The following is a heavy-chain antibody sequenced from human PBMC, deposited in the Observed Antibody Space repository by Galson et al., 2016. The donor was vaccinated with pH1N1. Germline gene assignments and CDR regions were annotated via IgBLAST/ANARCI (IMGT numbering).Heavy chain of an antibody. CDR1: GDSISSGSYY. Sequence: TLSLTCTVSGDSISSGSYYWSWIRQPAGKGLECLGYIYTNGRSKYNPSLESRVTISIDTSKNQFSLKLSSVTAADTAMYYCARDDTGYDRLNAFDIWGHGTLVTVSS. CDR3: ARDDTGYDRLNAFDI. J-gene: IGHJ3*02. CDR2: IYTNGRS. V-gene: IGHV4-61*09. D-gene: IGHD3-9*01.